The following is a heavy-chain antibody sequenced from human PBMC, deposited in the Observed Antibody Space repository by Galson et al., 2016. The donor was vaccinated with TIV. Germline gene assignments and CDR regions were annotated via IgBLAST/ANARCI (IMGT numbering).Heavy chain of an antibody. CDR1: GYTFTIYA. D-gene: IGHD2-21*01. Sequence: SGYTFTIYAMHWVRQAPGQRLEWMGWINAGNGNTKYSQKFQGRVTITRDTSASTAYMELSSLRSEDTAVYYCARPPYCGGDCYKYDSRGQGTLVAVSS. J-gene: IGHJ4*02. CDR3: ARPPYCGGDCYKYDS. V-gene: IGHV1-3*01. CDR2: INAGNGNT.